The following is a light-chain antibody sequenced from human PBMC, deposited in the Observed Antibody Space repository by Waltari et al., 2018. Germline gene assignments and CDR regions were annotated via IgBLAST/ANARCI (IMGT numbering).Light chain of an antibody. CDR1: QSVLYSSNSQNY. CDR3: QQYYDIPWT. J-gene: IGKJ1*01. V-gene: IGKV4-1*01. CDR2: WAS. Sequence: DLVMTQSPDSLAVALGERVPINCKSSQSVLYSSNSQNYLAWYQQKPGQPPKLLIYWASARESGVPDRFSGSESGTDFTLTISSLQAEDVAVYYCQQYYDIPWTFGQGTKVEIK.